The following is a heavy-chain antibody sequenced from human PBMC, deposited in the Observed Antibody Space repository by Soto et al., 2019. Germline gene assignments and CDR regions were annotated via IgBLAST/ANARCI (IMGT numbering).Heavy chain of an antibody. Sequence: SETVSLTCTVSGGSISSYYWSWIRQPPGKGLEWIGYIYYSGSTNYNPSLKSRVTISVDTSKNQFSLKLSSVTAADTAVYYCARVSGIYYYGMDVWGQGTTVTVSS. CDR1: GGSISSYY. V-gene: IGHV4-59*01. J-gene: IGHJ6*02. CDR2: IYYSGST. CDR3: ARVSGIYYYGMDV. D-gene: IGHD3-10*01.